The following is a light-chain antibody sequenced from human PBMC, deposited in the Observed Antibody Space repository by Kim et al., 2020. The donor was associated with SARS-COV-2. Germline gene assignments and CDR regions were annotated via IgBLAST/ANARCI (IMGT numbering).Light chain of an antibody. V-gene: IGKV1-5*03. CDR2: KAS. Sequence: DIQMTQSPSTLSASVGDRVTITCRASQSISSWLAWYQQKPGKAPKLLVYKASSLESGVPSRFSASGSETEFSLTISSLQPDDFATYYCQQYNDNPLTFGGGTKVEIK. CDR3: QQYNDNPLT. CDR1: QSISSW. J-gene: IGKJ4*01.